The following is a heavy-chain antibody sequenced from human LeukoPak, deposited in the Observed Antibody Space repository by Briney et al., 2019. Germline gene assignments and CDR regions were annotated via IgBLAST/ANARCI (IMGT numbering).Heavy chain of an antibody. V-gene: IGHV3-30-3*01. CDR1: GFTFSSHA. Sequence: GGSLRLSCGASGFTFSSHAMVWVRQAPGKGLEWVSFMSHDGSESFHTESVKGRFTISRDNFKNTVDLQVSGLKEEDTAVYYCARDWGQRGVGATLANWGQGTLVIVSS. J-gene: IGHJ4*02. CDR3: ARDWGQRGVGATLAN. CDR2: MSHDGSES. D-gene: IGHD1-26*01.